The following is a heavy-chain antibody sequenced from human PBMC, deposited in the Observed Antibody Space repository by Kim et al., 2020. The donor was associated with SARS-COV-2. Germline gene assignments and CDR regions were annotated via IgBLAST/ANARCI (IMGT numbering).Heavy chain of an antibody. CDR3: AKDRGNWNDYFDY. Sequence: SPDPVKGRFTISRDNSKNTLYLQMNSLRAEDTAVYYCAKDRGNWNDYFDYWGQGTLVTVSS. D-gene: IGHD1-20*01. V-gene: IGHV3-23*01. J-gene: IGHJ4*02.